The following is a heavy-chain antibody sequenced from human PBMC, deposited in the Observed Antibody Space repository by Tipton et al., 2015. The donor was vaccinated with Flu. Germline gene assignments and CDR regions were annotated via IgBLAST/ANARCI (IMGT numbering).Heavy chain of an antibody. J-gene: IGHJ4*02. CDR1: GFSVSSNY. Sequence: VQLVQSGGGLIQPGGSLRLSCAASGFSVSSNYMSWVRQAPGKGLEWVSVIYSGGSTYYADSVKGRFTISRDNSKLYLQMNSLRAEDTAVYYCVTGGGPVAAIDYWGQGTLVTVSS. CDR2: IYSGGST. CDR3: VTGGGPVAAIDY. D-gene: IGHD6-19*01. V-gene: IGHV3-53*01.